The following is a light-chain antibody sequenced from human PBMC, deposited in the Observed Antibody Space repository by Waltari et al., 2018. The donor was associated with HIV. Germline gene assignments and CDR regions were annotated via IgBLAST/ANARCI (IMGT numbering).Light chain of an antibody. Sequence: SSELTQDPAVSVALGQTVRITCQGDSLRRHYASGYQQKPGQAPVLLIYGKNNRPSGTPDRLSGSSSGNTASLTITGAQAEDEADYYCNSRDTSGNHLEVFGTGTKVTVL. V-gene: IGLV3-19*01. J-gene: IGLJ1*01. CDR3: NSRDTSGNHLEV. CDR2: GKN. CDR1: SLRRHY.